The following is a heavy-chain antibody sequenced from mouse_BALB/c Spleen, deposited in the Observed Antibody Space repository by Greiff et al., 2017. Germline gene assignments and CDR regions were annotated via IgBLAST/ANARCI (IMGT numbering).Heavy chain of an antibody. V-gene: IGHV14-3*02. Sequence: VQLKQSGAELVKPGASVKLSCTASGFNIKDTYMHWVKQRPEQGLEWIGRIDPANGNTKYDPKFQGKATITADTSSNTAYLQLSSLTSEDTAVYYCARSYYYGSSGFAYWGQGTLVTVSA. CDR2: IDPANGNT. D-gene: IGHD1-1*01. J-gene: IGHJ3*01. CDR1: GFNIKDTY. CDR3: ARSYYYGSSGFAY.